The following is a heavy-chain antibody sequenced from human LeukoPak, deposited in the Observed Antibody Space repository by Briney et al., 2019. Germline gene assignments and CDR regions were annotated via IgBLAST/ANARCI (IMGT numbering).Heavy chain of an antibody. V-gene: IGHV3-49*04. D-gene: IGHD3-16*01. CDR3: TRAVEGAFDY. Sequence: GGSLRLSCTASGFTFGEYAMTWVRQAPGKGLEGVSFIRSKAYGGPTEYAASVKGRLTISRDDYKRIAYLQMNSLKPEDTAVCYCTRAVEGAFDYWGQGTLVTVSS. CDR1: GFTFGEYA. CDR2: IRSKAYGGPT. J-gene: IGHJ4*02.